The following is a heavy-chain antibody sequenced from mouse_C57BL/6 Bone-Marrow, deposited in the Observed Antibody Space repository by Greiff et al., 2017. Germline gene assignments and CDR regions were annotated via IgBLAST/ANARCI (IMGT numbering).Heavy chain of an antibody. Sequence: EVQLVESGGDLVKPGGSLKLSCAASGFTFSSYGMSWVRQTPDKRLEWVATLSSGGSYTYYPDSVKGRFTISRDNAKKTLYLQMSSLKSEDTAMYYCARRGRYFDYWGQGTTLTVSS. CDR2: LSSGGSYT. CDR3: ARRGRYFDY. V-gene: IGHV5-6*01. CDR1: GFTFSSYG. J-gene: IGHJ2*01.